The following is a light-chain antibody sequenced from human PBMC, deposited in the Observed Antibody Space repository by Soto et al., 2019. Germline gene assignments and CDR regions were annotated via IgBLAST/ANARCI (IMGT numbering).Light chain of an antibody. CDR2: DAS. J-gene: IGKJ4*01. Sequence: DIQMTQSPSTLSASVGDRVTITCRANQSISDWLAWYQQKPGKAPKLLIYDASNLESGVPSRFSGSGSGTDFTLTFSSLQPDDFATYDCQQYNSSPFTFGGGTKMEIK. CDR3: QQYNSSPFT. CDR1: QSISDW. V-gene: IGKV1-5*01.